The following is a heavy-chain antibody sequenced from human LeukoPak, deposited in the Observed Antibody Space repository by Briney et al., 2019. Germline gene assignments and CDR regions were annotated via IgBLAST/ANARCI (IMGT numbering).Heavy chain of an antibody. CDR1: GFTFRINW. Sequence: GGSLRLSCAASGFTFRINWMHWVRQAPGKGLVWVSRIRPDGSGSNYADSVKGRFTISIDNAKNTLYLQMNGLRAEDTAIYYCTRGRSGANSNALDIWGQGTMVTVSS. V-gene: IGHV3-74*01. J-gene: IGHJ3*02. CDR2: IRPDGSGS. CDR3: TRGRSGANSNALDI. D-gene: IGHD3-10*01.